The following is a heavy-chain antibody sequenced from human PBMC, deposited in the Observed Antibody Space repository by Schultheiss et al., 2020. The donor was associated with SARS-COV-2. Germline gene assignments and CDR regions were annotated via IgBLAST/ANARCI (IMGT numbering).Heavy chain of an antibody. V-gene: IGHV4-31*03. CDR1: GASVSSGGYY. D-gene: IGHD4-17*01. CDR2: IYYSGST. Sequence: SETLSLTCTVSGASVSSGGYYWSWIRQHPGKGLELIGYIYYSGSTYYNPSLKSRVTISVDTSKNQFSLKLSSVTAADTAVYYCARVTSSTVTTDYWGQGTLVTVSS. CDR3: ARVTSSTVTTDY. J-gene: IGHJ4*02.